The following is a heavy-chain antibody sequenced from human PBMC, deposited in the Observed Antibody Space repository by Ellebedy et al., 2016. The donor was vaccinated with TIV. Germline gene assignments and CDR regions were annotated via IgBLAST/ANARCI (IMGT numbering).Heavy chain of an antibody. Sequence: GSLRLXXHVSGGSLRSSNYYWAWIRQPPGKGLEWIGSIYYDGNSYHSPSLKSRVTIDIDKSKDQLSLKLTSATAADTAVYYCANQYYLSTRFDIWGQGILVTVSS. CDR1: GGSLRSSNYY. J-gene: IGHJ4*02. V-gene: IGHV4-39*01. CDR2: IYYDGNS. CDR3: ANQYYLSTRFDI. D-gene: IGHD2/OR15-2a*01.